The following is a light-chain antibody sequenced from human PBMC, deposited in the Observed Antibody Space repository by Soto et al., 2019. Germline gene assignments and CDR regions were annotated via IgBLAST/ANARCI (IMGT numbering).Light chain of an antibody. V-gene: IGKV3-15*01. Sequence: EVVMTQSPGTLSVFPGERVTLSCRASQSVSTSLAWYQQKPGQAPRLLIYSASTRATGVPARFSGSGSGTDFTLTISGLESEDFAVYYCQQYINGYTFGQGTKLEIK. CDR2: SAS. CDR3: QQYINGYT. J-gene: IGKJ2*01. CDR1: QSVSTS.